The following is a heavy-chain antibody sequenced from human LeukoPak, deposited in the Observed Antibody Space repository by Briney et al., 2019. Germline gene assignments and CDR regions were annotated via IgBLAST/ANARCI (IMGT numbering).Heavy chain of an antibody. CDR3: ARLRGINTGGWFDWFDP. CDR2: IYYGGST. J-gene: IGHJ5*02. CDR1: GASISSSGYY. V-gene: IGHV4-39*01. Sequence: MASETLSLTCTVSGASISSSGYYWGWIRLPPGMGLEWIGTIYYGGSTYYSPSLKSRVTISVDTSKNQFSLKLSSVTAADTAVYYCARLRGINTGGWFDWFDPWGQGILVTVSS. D-gene: IGHD6-19*01.